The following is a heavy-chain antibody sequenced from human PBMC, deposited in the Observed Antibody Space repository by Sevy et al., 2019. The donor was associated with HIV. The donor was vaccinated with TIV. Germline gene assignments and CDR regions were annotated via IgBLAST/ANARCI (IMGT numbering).Heavy chain of an antibody. J-gene: IGHJ4*02. CDR1: GFIFSYYG. Sequence: GGCLSLSCAASGFIFSYYGMHWVRQAPGKGLEWVAVIWYDGSNTIYADSVKGRFTISRDNSKNILYLQMNSLRDEDTAVYYCARDPHEIMLSGSYYLYWGQGTRVTVSS. CDR2: IWYDGSNT. D-gene: IGHD1-26*01. CDR3: ARDPHEIMLSGSYYLY. V-gene: IGHV3-33*01.